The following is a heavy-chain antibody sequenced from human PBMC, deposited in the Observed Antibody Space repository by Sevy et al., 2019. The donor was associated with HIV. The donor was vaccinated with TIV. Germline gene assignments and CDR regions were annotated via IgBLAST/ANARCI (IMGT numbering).Heavy chain of an antibody. CDR1: GFTFSDHY. CDR2: IRNKADSYTT. CDR3: ATHAGIAAAGRVFDY. D-gene: IGHD6-13*01. V-gene: IGHV3-72*01. J-gene: IGHJ4*02. Sequence: GGSLRLSCAASGFTFSDHYMEWVRQAPGKGLEWVGRIRNKADSYTTEYAASGKGSFTISRDDSKNSLYLLMNSLKTEETAVYYCATHAGIAAAGRVFDYWGQGTLVTVSS.